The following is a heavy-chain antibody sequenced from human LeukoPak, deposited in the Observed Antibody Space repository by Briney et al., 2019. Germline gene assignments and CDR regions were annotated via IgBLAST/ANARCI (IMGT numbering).Heavy chain of an antibody. CDR2: IYTSGST. Sequence: SETPSLTCTVSGGSISSGSYYWSWIRQPAGKGLEWIGRIYTSGSTNYNPSLKSRVTISVDTSKNQFSLKLSSVTAADTAVYYCARVGAGTADYWGQGTLVTVSS. D-gene: IGHD1-1*01. V-gene: IGHV4-61*02. CDR1: GGSISSGSYY. J-gene: IGHJ4*02. CDR3: ARVGAGTADY.